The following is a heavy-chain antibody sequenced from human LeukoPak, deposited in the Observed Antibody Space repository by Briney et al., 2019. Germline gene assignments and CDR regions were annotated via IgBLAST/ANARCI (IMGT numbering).Heavy chain of an antibody. J-gene: IGHJ4*02. CDR3: AKDVRWSKARGSSSWYGIRDLFVTYFDY. Sequence: GGSLRLSCAASGFTFSSYAMSWVRQAPGKGLEWVSAISGSGGSTYYADSVKGRFTISRDNSKNTLYLQMNSLRAEDTAVYYCAKDVRWSKARGSSSWYGIRDLFVTYFDYWGQGTLVTVSS. CDR2: ISGSGGST. D-gene: IGHD6-13*01. V-gene: IGHV3-23*01. CDR1: GFTFSSYA.